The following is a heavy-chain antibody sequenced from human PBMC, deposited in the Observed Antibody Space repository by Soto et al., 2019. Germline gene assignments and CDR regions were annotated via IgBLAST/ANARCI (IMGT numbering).Heavy chain of an antibody. D-gene: IGHD2-2*01. CDR2: IYHSGST. CDR3: ARGGPQGPYAY. V-gene: IGHV4-30-2*01. Sequence: TSETLSLTCAVSGGSISSGGYSWSWIRQPPGKGLEWIGYIYHSGSTYYNPSLKSRVTISVDRSKNQFSLKLSSVTASDTAVYYCARGGPQGPYAYWGQGTLVTVSS. CDR1: GGSISSGGYS. J-gene: IGHJ4*02.